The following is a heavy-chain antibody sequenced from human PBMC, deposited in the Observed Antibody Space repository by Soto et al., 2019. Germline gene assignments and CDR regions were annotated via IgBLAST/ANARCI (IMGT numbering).Heavy chain of an antibody. CDR3: ARPFAAAAGTAYDY. J-gene: IGHJ4*02. CDR2: ISYDGSNK. Sequence: VGSLRLSCAASGFTFSSYAMHWVRQAPGKGLEWVAVISYDGSNKYYADSVKGRFTISRDNSKNTLYLQMNSLRAEDTAVYYCARPFAAAAGTAYDYWGQGTLVTVSS. D-gene: IGHD6-13*01. CDR1: GFTFSSYA. V-gene: IGHV3-30-3*01.